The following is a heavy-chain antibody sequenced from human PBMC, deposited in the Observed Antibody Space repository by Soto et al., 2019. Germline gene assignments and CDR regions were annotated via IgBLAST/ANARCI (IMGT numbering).Heavy chain of an antibody. CDR1: GFTFSSYA. D-gene: IGHD4-4*01. Sequence: EEQLLESGGGLVQPGGSLRLSCAASGFTFSSYAMSWVRQAPGKGLEWVSAISSSGGSTYYADSAKGRFTISRDNSKNTLDLQMNRPRAEDTAVYYCAKSSSNYYHYYYMDVWGKGTTVTVSS. CDR2: ISSSGGST. V-gene: IGHV3-23*01. CDR3: AKSSSNYYHYYYMDV. J-gene: IGHJ6*03.